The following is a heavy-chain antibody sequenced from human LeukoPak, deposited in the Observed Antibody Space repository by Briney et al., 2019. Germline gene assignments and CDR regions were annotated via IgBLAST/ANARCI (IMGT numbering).Heavy chain of an antibody. D-gene: IGHD5-18*01. J-gene: IGHJ4*02. CDR2: IFPSGGEI. Sequence: GGSLRLSCAASGFTFSTFAMIWVRQPPGKGLEWVSSIFPSGGEIHYADSGRGRFTISRDNSKSTLSLQMNSLRAEDTAIYYCATYSQGLLPFESWGQGTLVTVSS. CDR3: ATYSQGLLPFES. V-gene: IGHV3-23*01. CDR1: GFTFSTFA.